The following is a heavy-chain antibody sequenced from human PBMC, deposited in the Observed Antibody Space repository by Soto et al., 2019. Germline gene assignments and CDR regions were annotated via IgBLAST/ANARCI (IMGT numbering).Heavy chain of an antibody. V-gene: IGHV3-30*03. J-gene: IGHJ4*02. D-gene: IGHD3-10*01. CDR1: GFTFSSYG. CDR3: ASETPYGSGAMAY. Sequence: SLRLSCAASGFTFSSYGMHWVRQAPGKGLEWVAVISYDGSNKYYADSVKGRFTISRDNSKNTLYLQMNSLRAEDTAVYYCASETPYGSGAMAYWGQGTLVTVSS. CDR2: ISYDGSNK.